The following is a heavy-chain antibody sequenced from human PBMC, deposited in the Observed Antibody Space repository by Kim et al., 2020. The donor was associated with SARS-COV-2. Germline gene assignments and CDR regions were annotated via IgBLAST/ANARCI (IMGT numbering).Heavy chain of an antibody. D-gene: IGHD3-10*01. V-gene: IGHV5-51*01. Sequence: YSPSFQGQVTISADKSISTAYLQGSSLKASDTAMYYCASKKGLWFAMDVWGQGTTVTVSS. J-gene: IGHJ6*02. CDR3: ASKKGLWFAMDV.